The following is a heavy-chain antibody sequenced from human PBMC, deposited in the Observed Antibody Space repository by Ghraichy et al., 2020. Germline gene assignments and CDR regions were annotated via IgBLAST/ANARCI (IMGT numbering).Heavy chain of an antibody. J-gene: IGHJ4*02. CDR3: ARVKEFGDYELDF. CDR1: GFTFRTYW. Sequence: GSLRLSCEASGFTFRTYWMHWVRQDPVKGLLWISRITSDGRSTDYADSVKGRFTISRDNAKNTLYLQMNSLRDEDTGVYYCARVKEFGDYELDFWGQGTLVTVSS. D-gene: IGHD4-17*01. CDR2: ITSDGRST. V-gene: IGHV3-74*01.